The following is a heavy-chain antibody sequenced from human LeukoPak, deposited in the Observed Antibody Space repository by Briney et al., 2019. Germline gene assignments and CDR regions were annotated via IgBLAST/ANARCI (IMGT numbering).Heavy chain of an antibody. V-gene: IGHV3-23*01. CDR3: AKGGVVPAYPTDY. J-gene: IGHJ4*02. Sequence: GGSLRLSCAASGFTFSSYAMSWVRQAPGKGLAWDSAISGSGGSTYYADSVKGRFTISRDNSKNTLYLQMNSLRAEDTAVYYCAKGGVVPAYPTDYWGQGTLVTVSS. D-gene: IGHD2-2*01. CDR2: ISGSGGST. CDR1: GFTFSSYA.